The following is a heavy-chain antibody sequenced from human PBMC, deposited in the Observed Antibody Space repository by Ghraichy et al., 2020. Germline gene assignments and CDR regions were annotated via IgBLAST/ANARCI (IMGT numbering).Heavy chain of an antibody. CDR3: ARDMVRRVTTFWGGMDV. CDR2: IYYSGST. Sequence: SETLSLTCTVSGGSVSSGSYYWSWIRQPPGKGLEWIGYIYYSGSTNYNPSLKSRVTISVDTSKNQFSLKLSSVTAADTAVYYCARDMVRRVTTFWGGMDVWGQGTTVTVSS. CDR1: GGSVSSGSYY. J-gene: IGHJ6*02. D-gene: IGHD3-10*01. V-gene: IGHV4-61*01.